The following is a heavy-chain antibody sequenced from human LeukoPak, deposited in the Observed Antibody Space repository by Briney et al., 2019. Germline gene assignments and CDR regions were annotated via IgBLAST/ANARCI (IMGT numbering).Heavy chain of an antibody. CDR1: VYTFTSYD. CDR2: VNPNSGGT. Sequence: SVTVSYLRCVYTFTSYDINWVGLATAQGRAGMGWVNPNSGGTNYAQKFQGRGTITRNTAHGPAYIELSSLSSDDAAVYYCARGGPYYYDSSGYPTSVDYWGQGTLVTVSS. D-gene: IGHD3-22*01. CDR3: ARGGPYYYDSSGYPTSVDY. J-gene: IGHJ4*02. V-gene: IGHV1-2*02.